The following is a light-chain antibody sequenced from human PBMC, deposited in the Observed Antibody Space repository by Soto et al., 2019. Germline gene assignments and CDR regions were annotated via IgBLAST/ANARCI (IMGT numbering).Light chain of an antibody. V-gene: IGKV1-39*01. CDR2: AAS. CDR1: QSISSY. CDR3: QQSYSTIT. Sequence: DIQMTQSPSSLSASVGDRVTITCRASQSISSYLNWYQQKPGKAPKLLIYAASSLQSGVPSRFSGSGSGTDFTLTISRLQPEDCATYYWQQSYSTITFGQGTKLEIK. J-gene: IGKJ2*01.